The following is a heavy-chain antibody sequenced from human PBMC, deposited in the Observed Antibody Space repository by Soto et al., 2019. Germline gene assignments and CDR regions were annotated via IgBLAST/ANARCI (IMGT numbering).Heavy chain of an antibody. J-gene: IGHJ4*02. Sequence: WGSLRLSCTASGFTFNSHAMTWVRQAPGKGLEWVSGLSDSGSSTYYADYVKGQYTISRDNFMNTVYLQMNTMRIEDTAVYYCAKVSSSWYSGFFDLWGQGT. CDR1: GFTFNSHA. CDR2: LSDSGSST. CDR3: AKVSSSWYSGFFDL. V-gene: IGHV3-23*01. D-gene: IGHD6-13*01.